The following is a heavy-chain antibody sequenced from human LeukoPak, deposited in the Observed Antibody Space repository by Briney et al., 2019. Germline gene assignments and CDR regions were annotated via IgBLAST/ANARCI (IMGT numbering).Heavy chain of an antibody. D-gene: IGHD3-3*01. CDR1: GFSFSYYW. J-gene: IGHJ5*02. CDR3: ARDAEVGTLFGVLSRYNWFDP. CDR2: IKQDGSEK. V-gene: IGHV3-7*01. Sequence: PGGSLRLSCAASGFSFSYYWMSWVRQAPGKGLEWVANIKQDGSEKYYMDSVKGRFTISRDNAKKSLYLQMNSLRVEDTAVYYCARDAEVGTLFGVLSRYNWFDPWGQGALVTVSS.